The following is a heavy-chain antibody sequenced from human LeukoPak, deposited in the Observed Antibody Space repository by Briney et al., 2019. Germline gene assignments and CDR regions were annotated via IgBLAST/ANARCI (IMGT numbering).Heavy chain of an antibody. V-gene: IGHV4-34*01. Sequence: PSETLSLTCAVYGGSCSGYYWSWIRQPPGKGLEWIGEINHSGSTNYNPSLKSRVTISVDTSKNQFSLKLSSVTAADTAVYYCARYSGSYRAGWYFDLWGRGTLVTVSS. J-gene: IGHJ2*01. D-gene: IGHD1-26*01. CDR2: INHSGST. CDR1: GGSCSGYY. CDR3: ARYSGSYRAGWYFDL.